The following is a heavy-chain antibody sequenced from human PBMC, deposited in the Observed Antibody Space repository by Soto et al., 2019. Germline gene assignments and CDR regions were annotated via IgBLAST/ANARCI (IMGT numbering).Heavy chain of an antibody. V-gene: IGHV4-61*01. D-gene: IGHD3-22*01. CDR2: IYYSGST. J-gene: IGHJ5*01. Sequence: SETLSLTCTVSGGSVSSRSYYWTWIRQPPGKELEWIGYIYYSGSTNYNPSLKSRVTISIDTSKNQFSLKLSSVTAADTAMYYCSTRAYDTNGYYRFDPWGQGTLVTVSS. CDR1: GGSVSSRSYY. CDR3: STRAYDTNGYYRFDP.